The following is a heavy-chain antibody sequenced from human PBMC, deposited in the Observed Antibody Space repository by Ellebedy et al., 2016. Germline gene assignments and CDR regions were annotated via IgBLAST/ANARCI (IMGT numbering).Heavy chain of an antibody. CDR3: ARAPYGDYGDWFDP. CDR1: GFTFSSYG. V-gene: IGHV3-30*19. D-gene: IGHD4-17*01. J-gene: IGHJ5*02. Sequence: GGSLRLXXAASGFTFSSYGMHWVRQAPGKGLEWVAVIWYDGSNKYYADSVKGRFTISRDNSKNTLYLQMNSLRAEDTAVYYCARAPYGDYGDWFDPWGQGTLVTVSS. CDR2: IWYDGSNK.